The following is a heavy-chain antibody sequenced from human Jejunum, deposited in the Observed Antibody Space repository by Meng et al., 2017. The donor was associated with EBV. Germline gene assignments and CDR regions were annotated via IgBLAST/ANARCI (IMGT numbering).Heavy chain of an antibody. CDR1: DGSFSGYY. V-gene: IGHV4-34*01. J-gene: IGHJ4*02. CDR3: ARGPDHSKQGY. Sequence: QVQLHQLGAGLLKLSEPLSLICAVYDGSFSGYYWSWIRQPPGKGLEWIGEISDNEGTKYNPSLKSRVTVSLDTSKNQFSLRLSSVTAADTALYYCARGPDHSKQGYWGQGTLVTVSS. D-gene: IGHD1-14*01. CDR2: ISDNEGT.